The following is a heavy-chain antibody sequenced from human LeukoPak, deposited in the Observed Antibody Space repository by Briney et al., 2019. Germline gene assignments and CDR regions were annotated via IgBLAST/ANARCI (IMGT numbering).Heavy chain of an antibody. J-gene: IGHJ4*02. D-gene: IGHD4-17*01. V-gene: IGHV1-18*01. Sequence: GASVKVSCEASGYTLTSYGINWMRQAPGQGLEWMGWISTQSGNTNYPQKVQGRLTLTTDRSTNTAYMELRSLRSDDTAVYYCARGAYGDKWGQGTMVTVSS. CDR3: ARGAYGDK. CDR2: ISTQSGNT. CDR1: GYTLTSYG.